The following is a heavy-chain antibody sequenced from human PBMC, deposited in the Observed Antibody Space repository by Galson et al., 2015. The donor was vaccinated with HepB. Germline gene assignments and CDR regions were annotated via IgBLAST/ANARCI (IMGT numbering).Heavy chain of an antibody. V-gene: IGHV1-2*06. Sequence: SVKVSCKASGYTFIGYYLHWVRQAPGQGLEWMGRIDPKTGGTKYEQKFRGRVTITRDSSISTAYMELSSLIFDDTAFYYCVRDAQVSADYWGQGTLVTVSS. J-gene: IGHJ4*02. CDR3: VRDAQVSADY. CDR2: IDPKTGGT. D-gene: IGHD2-8*01. CDR1: GYTFIGYY.